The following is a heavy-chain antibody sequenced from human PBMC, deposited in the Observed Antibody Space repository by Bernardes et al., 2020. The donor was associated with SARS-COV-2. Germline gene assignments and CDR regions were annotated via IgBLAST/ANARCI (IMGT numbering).Heavy chain of an antibody. CDR2: ISGSGGST. J-gene: IGHJ3*02. D-gene: IGHD2-21*02. V-gene: IGHV3-23*01. CDR3: AKDSTPPSYCGGDCYGAFDI. CDR1: GFTFSSSA. Sequence: GSLGRSCAASGFTFSSSAMSWVRQAPGQGLAWVSAISGSGGSTYYADSVKGRFTISRDNSKNTLYLQMNSLRAEDTAVYYCAKDSTPPSYCGGDCYGAFDIWGQGTMVTVSS.